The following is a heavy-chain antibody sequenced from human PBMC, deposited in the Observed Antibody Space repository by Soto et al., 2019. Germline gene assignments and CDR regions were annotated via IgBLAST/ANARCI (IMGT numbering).Heavy chain of an antibody. CDR1: GGSVSSGSYY. J-gene: IGHJ5*02. CDR2: IYYSGST. D-gene: IGHD6-13*01. CDR3: ARVSHETYSSSWYWWFDP. V-gene: IGHV4-61*01. Sequence: PSETLSLTCTVSGGSVSSGSYYWSWIRQPPGKGLEWIGYIYYSGSTNYNPSLKSRVTISVDTSKNQFSLKLSSVTAADTAVYYCARVSHETYSSSWYWWFDPWGQGTLVTVSS.